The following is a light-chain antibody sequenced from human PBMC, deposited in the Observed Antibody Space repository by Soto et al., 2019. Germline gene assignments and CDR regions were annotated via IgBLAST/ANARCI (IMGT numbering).Light chain of an antibody. V-gene: IGKV3-20*01. CDR1: QVFSNRY. CDR2: GAS. J-gene: IGKJ1*01. CDR3: QRYGNLPTCT. Sequence: TQSPVTLSVSPGERATLSCSASQVFSNRYLAWYHQKRGQPPRLLIYGASTRATGIPDRFSGNGSGTHYTITIIRLEHEELAVYSCQRYGNLPTCTFGQGKQV.